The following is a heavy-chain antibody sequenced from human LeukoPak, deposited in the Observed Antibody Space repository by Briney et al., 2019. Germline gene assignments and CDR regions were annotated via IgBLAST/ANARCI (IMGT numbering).Heavy chain of an antibody. Sequence: HPGGSLRLSCAASGFTFSNAWMSWVRQAPGKGLEWVSGISWNSGSIGYADSVKGRFTISRDNAKNSLYLQMNSLRAEDTALYYCAKDLRYDRSGYFDYWGQGTLVTVSS. D-gene: IGHD3-22*01. J-gene: IGHJ4*02. V-gene: IGHV3-9*01. CDR3: AKDLRYDRSGYFDY. CDR2: ISWNSGSI. CDR1: GFTFSNAW.